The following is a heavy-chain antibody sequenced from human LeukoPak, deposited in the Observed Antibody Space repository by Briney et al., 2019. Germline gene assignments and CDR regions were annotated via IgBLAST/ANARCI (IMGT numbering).Heavy chain of an antibody. CDR1: GFTFSDSY. V-gene: IGHV3-11*01. CDR2: ISSGGDTI. Sequence: GGSLRLSCAASGFTFSDSYMSWIRQAPGKGLEYVSYISSGGDTIYYADSVKGRFTISRDNAKNSLYLQMNSLRAEDTAVYYCTRVEAFDIWGQGTMVTVPS. D-gene: IGHD1-1*01. CDR3: TRVEAFDI. J-gene: IGHJ3*02.